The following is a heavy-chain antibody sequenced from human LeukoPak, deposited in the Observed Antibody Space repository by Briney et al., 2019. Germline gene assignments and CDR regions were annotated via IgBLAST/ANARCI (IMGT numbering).Heavy chain of an antibody. CDR1: GYTFTDYY. D-gene: IGHD6-13*01. CDR2: INPKSGGT. CDR3: ARDLYSSSWYYYYYYMDV. Sequence: ASVKVSCKSSGYTFTDYYIHWVRQAPGQGLEWVGWINPKSGGTNSAQKFQGRVTMTRDTSINTAYMELSRLRSDDTAVYYCARDLYSSSWYYYYYYMDVWGKGTTVTVSS. V-gene: IGHV1-2*02. J-gene: IGHJ6*03.